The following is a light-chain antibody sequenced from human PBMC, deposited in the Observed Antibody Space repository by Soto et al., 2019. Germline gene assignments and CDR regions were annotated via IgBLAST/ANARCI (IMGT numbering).Light chain of an antibody. J-gene: IGKJ1*01. CDR3: QQYDTYWT. CDR1: QSINNW. CDR2: KAS. V-gene: IGKV1-5*03. Sequence: DIQMTQSPSTLSAAVGDRVTITCRASQSINNWLAWYQQKPGKAPKLLIYKASNLDIGVPSRFSRSGSGTEFTLTIRSLQPDDFATYYCQQYDTYWTFGQGTKVEIK.